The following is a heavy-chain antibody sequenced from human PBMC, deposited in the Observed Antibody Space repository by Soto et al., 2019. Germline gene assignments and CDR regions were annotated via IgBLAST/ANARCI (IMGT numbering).Heavy chain of an antibody. CDR2: IIPIFGTA. D-gene: IGHD3-22*01. V-gene: IGHV1-69*01. J-gene: IGHJ4*02. Sequence: QVQLVQSGAEVKKPGSSVKVSCKASGGTFSHNAISWVRQAHGQGIEWMGGIIPIFGTANYAQKFKGRVTIAADESTSTAYMELSSLRSEDTAVYYCVRGWGYDSSDYYYAYWGQGTLVTVSS. CDR3: VRGWGYDSSDYYYAY. CDR1: GGTFSHNA.